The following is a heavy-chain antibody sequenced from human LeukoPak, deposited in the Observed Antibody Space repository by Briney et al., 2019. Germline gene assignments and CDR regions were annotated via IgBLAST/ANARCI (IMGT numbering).Heavy chain of an antibody. Sequence: ASVKVSCKASGYTFSDYYMHWVRQAPGQGLEWMGWINPNSGGTNYAQKFQGRVTMTRDTSISTAYMELSRLRSDDTAMYYCARSSSGRYVDYWGQGTLVTLSS. J-gene: IGHJ4*02. CDR2: INPNSGGT. CDR1: GYTFSDYY. CDR3: ARSSSGRYVDY. D-gene: IGHD3-22*01. V-gene: IGHV1-2*02.